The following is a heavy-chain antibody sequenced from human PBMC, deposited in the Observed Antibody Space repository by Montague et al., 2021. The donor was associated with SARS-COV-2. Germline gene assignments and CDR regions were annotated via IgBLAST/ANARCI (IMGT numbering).Heavy chain of an antibody. J-gene: IGHJ4*02. V-gene: IGHV4-39*01. CDR2: IYYSGGT. Sequence: SETLSLTYTVSGGSISSSSYYWGWIRQPPGKGLEWIGSIYYSGGTYYNPSLKSRVTISVDTSKNRFSLKLSSVTAADTAVYYCARQHAGYCSGGSCYWGAYFDYWGQGTLVTVSS. CDR3: ARQHAGYCSGGSCYWGAYFDY. D-gene: IGHD2-15*01. CDR1: GGSISSSSYY.